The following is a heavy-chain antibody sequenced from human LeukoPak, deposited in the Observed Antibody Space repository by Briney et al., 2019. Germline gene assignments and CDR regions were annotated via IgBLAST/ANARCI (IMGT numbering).Heavy chain of an antibody. J-gene: IGHJ6*03. CDR1: GYTFTGYY. Sequence: ASVKVSCKASGYTFTGYYMHWVRQAPGQGLEWMGIINPSGGSTSYAQKFQGRVTMTRDMSTGTVYMELSSLRSEDTAVYYCARSHRRGYSYGYPTYYYYYMDVWGKGTMVTVSS. V-gene: IGHV1-46*01. CDR3: ARSHRRGYSYGYPTYYYYYMDV. CDR2: INPSGGST. D-gene: IGHD5-18*01.